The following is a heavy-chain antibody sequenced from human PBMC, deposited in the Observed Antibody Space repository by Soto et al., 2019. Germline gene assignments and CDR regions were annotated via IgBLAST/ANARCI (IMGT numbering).Heavy chain of an antibody. D-gene: IGHD3-22*01. CDR1: GFTFSSYA. V-gene: IGHV3-23*01. J-gene: IGHJ4*02. Sequence: LRLSCAASGFTFSSYAMSWVRQAPGKGLEWVSAISGSGGSTYYADSVKGRFTISRDNSKNTLYLQMNSLRAEDTAVYYCAKAGAYYHERSGYYPFDYWGQGTLVTVSS. CDR3: AKAGAYYHERSGYYPFDY. CDR2: ISGSGGST.